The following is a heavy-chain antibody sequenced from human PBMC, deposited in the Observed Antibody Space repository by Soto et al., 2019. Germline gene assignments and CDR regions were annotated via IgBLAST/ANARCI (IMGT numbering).Heavy chain of an antibody. V-gene: IGHV3-30*18. CDR1: GFTFSSYG. J-gene: IGHJ6*03. CDR3: AKDLHGDDDRYYYMDL. Sequence: QVQLVESGGGVVQPGRSLRLSCAASGFTFSSYGMHWVRQAPGKGLEWVAVISYDGSNKYYADSVKGRFTISRANSKNTLDLQRNSLGAEDTAVYYHAKDLHGDDDRYYYMDLWGKGTTVTVSS. D-gene: IGHD4-17*01. CDR2: ISYDGSNK.